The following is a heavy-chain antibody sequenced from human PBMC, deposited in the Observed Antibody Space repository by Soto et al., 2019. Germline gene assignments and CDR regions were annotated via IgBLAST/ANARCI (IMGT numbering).Heavy chain of an antibody. CDR3: ARESRSDTAMGRGYYFDY. CDR1: AYTFTSYY. Sequence: QVQLVQSGAEVKKPGASVKVSCKASAYTFTSYYMHWVRQAPGQGLEWMGVINPNSGSTSYAQKFQGRVTMTRDTSTSTIYMELSSLRYEDTAVYYCARESRSDTAMGRGYYFDYWGQGTLVTVSS. CDR2: INPNSGST. D-gene: IGHD5-18*01. V-gene: IGHV1-46*01. J-gene: IGHJ4*02.